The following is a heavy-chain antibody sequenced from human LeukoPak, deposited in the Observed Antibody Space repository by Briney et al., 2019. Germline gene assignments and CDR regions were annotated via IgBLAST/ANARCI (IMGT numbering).Heavy chain of an antibody. Sequence: GGSLRLSCAASGFTFSSYWMNWVRQAPGKGLEWVANIKQDGSEKYYVDSVKGRLTISRDNAKNSLYLQMNSLRAEDTAVYYCASYYSSVVYWGQGTLVTVSS. CDR2: IKQDGSEK. D-gene: IGHD6-19*01. J-gene: IGHJ4*02. CDR1: GFTFSSYW. CDR3: ASYYSSVVY. V-gene: IGHV3-7*01.